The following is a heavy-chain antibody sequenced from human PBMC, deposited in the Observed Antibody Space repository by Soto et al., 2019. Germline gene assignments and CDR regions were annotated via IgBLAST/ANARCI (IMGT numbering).Heavy chain of an antibody. CDR3: ARGRRVVYYLDY. CDR2: IKYDGSAT. CDR1: GFDFSSDW. J-gene: IGHJ4*02. V-gene: IGHV3-74*01. D-gene: IGHD2-2*01. Sequence: EVQLVESGGGLVQPGGSLRLSCAVSGFDFSSDWMHWVRQAPGKGLVWVSRIKYDGSATNYADSVKVRFTISRDNAKNTLFLKMNNLRAEDTAVYYCARGRRVVYYLDYWVQGTLVTVSS.